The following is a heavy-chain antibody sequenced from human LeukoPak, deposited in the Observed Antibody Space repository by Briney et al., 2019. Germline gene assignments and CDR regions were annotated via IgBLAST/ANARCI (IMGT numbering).Heavy chain of an antibody. V-gene: IGHV3-30*02. CDR1: GFTFSSYG. CDR3: ARGGDSSTWYYYFDY. Sequence: GGSLRLSCAASGFTFSSYGMHWVRQAPGKGLEWVAFIRYDGSNKYYADSVKGRFTISRDNSKNTLYLQMNSQRAEDTAVYYCARGGDSSTWYYYFDYWGQGTLVTVSS. J-gene: IGHJ4*02. CDR2: IRYDGSNK. D-gene: IGHD6-13*01.